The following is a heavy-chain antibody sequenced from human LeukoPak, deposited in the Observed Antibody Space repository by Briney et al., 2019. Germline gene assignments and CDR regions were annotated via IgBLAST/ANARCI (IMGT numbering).Heavy chain of an antibody. J-gene: IGHJ6*03. V-gene: IGHV3-48*01. CDR3: ARVPGYYDSSGSGYYMDV. D-gene: IGHD3-22*01. CDR2: ISSSTI. Sequence: GGSLRLSCAASGFTFSSYSMNWVRQAPGKGLEWVSYISSSTIYYADSVKGRFTISRDNAKNSLYLQMNSLRAEDTAVYYCARVPGYYDSSGSGYYMDVWGKETTVTVSS. CDR1: GFTFSSYS.